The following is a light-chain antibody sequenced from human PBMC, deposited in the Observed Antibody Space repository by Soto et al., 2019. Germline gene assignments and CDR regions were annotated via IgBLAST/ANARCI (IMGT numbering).Light chain of an antibody. J-gene: IGKJ3*01. CDR2: DAS. V-gene: IGKV1-5*01. Sequence: DIQMAQSPSTLSASVGDRVTITCRASQNIDSRLAWYQQKPGKAPKLLVYDASTLERGVTSTFSGSGSGTDFTLTISSLQPEDFATYYCQQYNSFSLFTFGPGTKVEIK. CDR3: QQYNSFSLFT. CDR1: QNIDSR.